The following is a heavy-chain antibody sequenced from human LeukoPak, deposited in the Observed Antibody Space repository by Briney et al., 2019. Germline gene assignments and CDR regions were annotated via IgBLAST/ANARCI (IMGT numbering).Heavy chain of an antibody. D-gene: IGHD3-10*01. CDR1: GYTFTGYY. J-gene: IGHJ4*02. CDR3: GRVMVRGVRAPSSYYFDY. Sequence: ASVKVSCKASGYTFTGYYMHWVRQAPGQGLEWMGWINPNSGGTNYAQKFQGRVTMTRDTSISTAYMELSRLRSDDTAVYYCGRVMVRGVRAPSSYYFDYWGQGTLVTVSS. V-gene: IGHV1-2*02. CDR2: INPNSGGT.